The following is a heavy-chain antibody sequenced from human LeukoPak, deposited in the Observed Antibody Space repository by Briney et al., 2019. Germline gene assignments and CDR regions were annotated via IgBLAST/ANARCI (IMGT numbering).Heavy chain of an antibody. J-gene: IGHJ4*02. CDR2: IYTSGST. CDR1: GGSLSSGSYY. D-gene: IGHD6-13*01. Sequence: SETLSLTCTVSGGSLSSGSYYWSWIRQPAGKGLEWIGRIYTSGSTNYNPSLKSRVTISVDTSKNQFSLKLSSVTAADTAVYYCEGSSWYADYWGQGTLVTFSS. CDR3: EGSSWYADY. V-gene: IGHV4-61*02.